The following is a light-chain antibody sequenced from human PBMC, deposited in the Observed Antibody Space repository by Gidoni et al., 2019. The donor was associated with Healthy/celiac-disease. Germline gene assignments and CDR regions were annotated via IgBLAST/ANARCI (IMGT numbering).Light chain of an antibody. CDR1: QSIRSW. V-gene: IGKV1-5*03. J-gene: IGKJ4*01. Sequence: DIQMTQSPSTLSASVGDRVTITCRASQSIRSWLAWYQQKPGKAPKLLIYKASSLESGVPSLFSGSGSRPECTLTIGILQPEYFATYYCQQYNSYPLTFGGWTKVELK. CDR2: KAS. CDR3: QQYNSYPLT.